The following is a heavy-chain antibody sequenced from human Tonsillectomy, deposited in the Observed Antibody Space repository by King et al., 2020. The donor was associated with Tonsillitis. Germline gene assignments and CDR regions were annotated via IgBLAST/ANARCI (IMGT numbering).Heavy chain of an antibody. V-gene: IGHV1-2*02. Sequence: VQLVESGAEVKKPGASVKVSCKASGYTFTDYYMHWVRQAPGQGLEWMGWINPNSGGTNYAQKFQGRVTMTRDTSISTANMELSSLRSDDTAVYYCARGGPVGGYSGYPDYWGQGTLDTVSS. D-gene: IGHD5-12*01. CDR2: INPNSGGT. J-gene: IGHJ4*02. CDR3: ARGGPVGGYSGYPDY. CDR1: GYTFTDYY.